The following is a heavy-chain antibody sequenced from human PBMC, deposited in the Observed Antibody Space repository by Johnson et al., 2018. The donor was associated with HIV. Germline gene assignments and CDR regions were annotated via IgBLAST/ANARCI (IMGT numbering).Heavy chain of an antibody. V-gene: IGHV3-43D*04. CDR1: GFTFDDYA. CDR2: ISWDGGST. J-gene: IGHJ3*02. CDR3: ARDSDVLPGYTGPEDAFDI. Sequence: QLVESGGGLVQPGRSLRLSCAASGFTFDDYAMHWVRQAPGKGLEWVSLISWDGGSTYYADSVKGRFTISRDNSKNTLYLQMNSLRAEDTAVYFCARDSDVLPGYTGPEDAFDIWGQGTLVTVSS. D-gene: IGHD3-9*01.